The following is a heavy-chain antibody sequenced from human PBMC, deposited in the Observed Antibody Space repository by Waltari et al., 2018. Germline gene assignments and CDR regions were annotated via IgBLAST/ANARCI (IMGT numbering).Heavy chain of an antibody. CDR2: IYYSGST. CDR3: ARERYSSSSWAIDY. V-gene: IGHV4-31*03. Sequence: QVQLQESGPGLVKPSQTLSLTCTVPGGSISSGGYSWSWIRQHPGKGLEWIGYIYYSGSTYYNPSLKSRVTISVDTSKNQFSLKLSSVTAADTAVYYCARERYSSSSWAIDYWGQGTLVTVSS. J-gene: IGHJ4*02. D-gene: IGHD6-6*01. CDR1: GGSISSGGYS.